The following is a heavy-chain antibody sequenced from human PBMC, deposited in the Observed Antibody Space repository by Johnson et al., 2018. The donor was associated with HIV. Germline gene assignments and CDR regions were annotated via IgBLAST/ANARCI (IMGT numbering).Heavy chain of an antibody. CDR1: GFTFDDYA. CDR2: ISWDGGST. D-gene: IGHD5-12*01. V-gene: IGHV3-43D*03. Sequence: VQLVESGGGVVQPGRSLRLSCAASGFTFDDYAMHWVRQAPGKGLEWVSLISWDGGSTYYADSVKGRFTISRDNSKNSLYLQMNSLRAEDTALYYCAKDSKWLRSEGVGAFDIWGQGTMVTVSS. CDR3: AKDSKWLRSEGVGAFDI. J-gene: IGHJ3*02.